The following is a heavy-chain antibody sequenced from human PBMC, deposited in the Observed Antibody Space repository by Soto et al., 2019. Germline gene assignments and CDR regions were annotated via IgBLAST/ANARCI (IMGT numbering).Heavy chain of an antibody. V-gene: IGHV1-69*13. J-gene: IGHJ6*02. CDR1: GGTFSSYA. CDR3: ARDSPVGATSYYYGMDV. Sequence: SVKVSCKASGGTFSSYAISWVRRAPGQGLEWMGGIIPIFGTANYAQKFQGRVTITADESTSTAYMELSSLRSEDTAVYYCARDSPVGATSYYYGMDVWGQGTTVTVSS. CDR2: IIPIFGTA. D-gene: IGHD1-26*01.